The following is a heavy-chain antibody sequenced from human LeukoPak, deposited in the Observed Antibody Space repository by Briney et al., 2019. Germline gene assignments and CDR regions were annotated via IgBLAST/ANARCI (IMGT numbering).Heavy chain of an antibody. Sequence: GGSLRLSCAASGFTFDDYAMHWARQAPGKGLEWVSGISWNSGSIGYADSVKGRFTISRDNAKNSLYLQMNSLRAEDTALYYCAKETGGPIDYWGQGTLVTVSS. V-gene: IGHV3-9*01. J-gene: IGHJ4*02. CDR3: AKETGGPIDY. CDR1: GFTFDDYA. CDR2: ISWNSGSI. D-gene: IGHD2-15*01.